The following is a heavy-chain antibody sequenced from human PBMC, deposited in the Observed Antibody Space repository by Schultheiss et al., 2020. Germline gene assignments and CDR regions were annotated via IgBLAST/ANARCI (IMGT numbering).Heavy chain of an antibody. V-gene: IGHV4-59*01. D-gene: IGHD3-16*02. J-gene: IGHJ3*02. CDR2: IYYSGST. CDR1: GGSISSYY. Sequence: SETLSLTCTVSGGSISSYYWSWIRQPPGKGLEWIGYIYYSGSTNYNPSLKSRVTISVDTSKNQFSLKLSSVTAADTAVYYCARDRGLGIHLGELSLYSDAFDIWGQGTMVTVSS. CDR3: ARDRGLGIHLGELSLYSDAFDI.